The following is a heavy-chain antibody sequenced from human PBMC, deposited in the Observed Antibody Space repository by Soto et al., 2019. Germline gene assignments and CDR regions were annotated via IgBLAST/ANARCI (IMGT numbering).Heavy chain of an antibody. CDR2: INHSGST. J-gene: IGHJ5*02. CDR1: GGSFSGYY. Sequence: SETLSLTCAVYGGSFSGYYWSWIRQPPGKGLEWIGEINHSGSTNYNPSLKSRVTISVDTSKNQFSLKLSSVTAADTAVYYCGSTPYCSGGSCYDLLKNWFDPWGQGTLVTVSS. D-gene: IGHD2-15*01. V-gene: IGHV4-34*01. CDR3: GSTPYCSGGSCYDLLKNWFDP.